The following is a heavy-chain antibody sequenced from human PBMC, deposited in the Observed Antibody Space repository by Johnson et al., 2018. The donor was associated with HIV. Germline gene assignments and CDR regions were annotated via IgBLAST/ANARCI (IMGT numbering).Heavy chain of an antibody. CDR3: ARDLSGSYRSDAFDI. J-gene: IGHJ3*02. CDR1: GFTFSSYW. D-gene: IGHD1-26*01. CDR2: IKQDGSEK. V-gene: IGHV3-7*01. Sequence: VQLVESGGGLVQPGGSLRLSCAASGFTFSSYWMSWVRQAPGKGLEWVANIKQDGSEKYYVDSVKGQFTISRDNAKNSLYLQMNSLRAEDTAVYYCARDLSGSYRSDAFDIWGQGTMVTVSS.